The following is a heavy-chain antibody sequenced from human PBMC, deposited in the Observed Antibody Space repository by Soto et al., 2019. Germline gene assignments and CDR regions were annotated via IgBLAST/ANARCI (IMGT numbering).Heavy chain of an antibody. D-gene: IGHD3-22*01. CDR1: GFTFSDYY. V-gene: IGHV3-15*01. CDR3: TTDSLFTMILVRFDF. CDR2: IKSKINGGTT. Sequence: GGSLRLSCAASGFTFSDYYMSWIRQAPGKGLEWVGRIKSKINGGTTDFAASVKGRFAISRDDSTDMVYLQMNSLKPEDTAMYYCTTDSLFTMILVRFDFWGHGTLVTVSS. J-gene: IGHJ4*01.